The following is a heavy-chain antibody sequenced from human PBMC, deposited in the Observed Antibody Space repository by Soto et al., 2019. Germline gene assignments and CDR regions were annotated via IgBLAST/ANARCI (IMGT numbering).Heavy chain of an antibody. CDR1: GFTFNNYG. Sequence: QVQLVESGGGVVQPGRSLRLSCAASGFTFNNYGMHWVRQAPGKGLEWVAVISYDGSNKFYVDSVKGRFTISRDNSKNTLSLQMNSLRTEDTAVYYCAKGADDNGDPFDYWGQGTLVTVSS. J-gene: IGHJ4*02. CDR3: AKGADDNGDPFDY. CDR2: ISYDGSNK. V-gene: IGHV3-30*18. D-gene: IGHD4-17*01.